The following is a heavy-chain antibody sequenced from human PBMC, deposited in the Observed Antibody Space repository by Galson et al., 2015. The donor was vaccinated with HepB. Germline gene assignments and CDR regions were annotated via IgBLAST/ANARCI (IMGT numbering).Heavy chain of an antibody. CDR2: INPNSGAT. D-gene: IGHD3-16*02. CDR1: GYTFTAYY. Sequence: SVKVSCRASGYTFTAYYVHWVRQAPGQGLEWMGRINPNSGATNYAQKFQGRVTMTRDTSISTAYMELSRLGSDDTAVYYCARAYDYIWGSYRDAFHIWGQGTMVIVSS. V-gene: IGHV1-2*06. CDR3: ARAYDYIWGSYRDAFHI. J-gene: IGHJ3*02.